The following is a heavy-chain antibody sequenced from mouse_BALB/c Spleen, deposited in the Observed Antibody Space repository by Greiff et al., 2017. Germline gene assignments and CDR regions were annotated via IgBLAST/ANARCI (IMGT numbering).Heavy chain of an antibody. J-gene: IGHJ2*01. V-gene: IGHV1-9*01. CDR3: ARERSDSSGLYFDY. D-gene: IGHD3-2*01. Sequence: QVQLKESGAELMKPGASVKISCKATGYTFSSYWIEWVKQRPGHGLEWIGEILPGSGSTNYNEKFKGKATFTADTSSNTAYMQLSSLTSEDSAVYYCARERSDSSGLYFDYWGQGTTLTVSS. CDR1: GYTFSSYW. CDR2: ILPGSGST.